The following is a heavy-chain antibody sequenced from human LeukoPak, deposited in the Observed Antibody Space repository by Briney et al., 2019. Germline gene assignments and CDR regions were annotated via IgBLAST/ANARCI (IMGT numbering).Heavy chain of an antibody. CDR2: IKEDGNEK. Sequence: GGSLRLSCAGSGFTFSTSSMKWVRQAPGKGLEWVANIKEDGNEKYYGDSVKGRFTISRDNAKNPLYLQMNRLRADDTAVYYCVRDSSGLYWGQGTLVTVSS. V-gene: IGHV3-7*01. D-gene: IGHD6-19*01. CDR1: GFTFSTSS. CDR3: VRDSSGLY. J-gene: IGHJ4*02.